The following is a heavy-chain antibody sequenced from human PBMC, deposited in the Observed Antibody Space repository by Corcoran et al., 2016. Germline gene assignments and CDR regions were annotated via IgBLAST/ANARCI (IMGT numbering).Heavy chain of an antibody. J-gene: IGHJ4*02. Sequence: QVQLVQSGAEVKKPGASVKVSCKASGYTFTSYGISWVRQAPGLGLEWMGWISAYNGNTNYAQKLQGSVTMTTDTSTSTAYMELRSLRSDDTAVYYCARDSRGYYYDSSGYPYFDYWGQGTLVTVSS. V-gene: IGHV1-18*01. D-gene: IGHD3-22*01. CDR3: ARDSRGYYYDSSGYPYFDY. CDR1: GYTFTSYG. CDR2: ISAYNGNT.